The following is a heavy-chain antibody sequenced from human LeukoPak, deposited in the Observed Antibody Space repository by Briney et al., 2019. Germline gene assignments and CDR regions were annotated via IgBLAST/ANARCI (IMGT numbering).Heavy chain of an antibody. D-gene: IGHD3-3*01. Sequence: PSETLSLTCTVSGYSISSGYYWGWIRQPPGKGLEWIGSIYHSGSTYYNPSLKSRVTISVDTSKNQFSLKLSSVTAADTAVYYCAGDWNWGQGTLVTVSS. CDR1: GYSISSGYY. V-gene: IGHV4-38-2*02. J-gene: IGHJ4*02. CDR2: IYHSGST. CDR3: AGDWN.